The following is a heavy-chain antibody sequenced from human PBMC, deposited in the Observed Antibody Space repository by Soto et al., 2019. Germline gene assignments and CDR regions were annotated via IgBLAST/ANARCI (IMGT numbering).Heavy chain of an antibody. Sequence: QITLKESGPTLVKPTQTLTLTCTFSGFSLSTSGVGVGWIRQPPGKALEWLALISWDDDKRYSPSLKSRLTITKDTSKNKVVLTMPNMDPVDTATYYCAHRPRIVGATRYWYFDLWGRGTLVTFSS. V-gene: IGHV2-5*02. CDR1: GFSLSTSGVG. D-gene: IGHD1-26*01. J-gene: IGHJ2*01. CDR2: ISWDDDK. CDR3: AHRPRIVGATRYWYFDL.